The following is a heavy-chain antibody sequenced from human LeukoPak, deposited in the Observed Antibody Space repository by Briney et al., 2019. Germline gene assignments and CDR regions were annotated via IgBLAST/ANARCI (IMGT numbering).Heavy chain of an antibody. CDR3: ARDSGAMTTVVIPFDY. CDR1: GFTFSSYE. V-gene: IGHV3-48*03. D-gene: IGHD4-23*01. CDR2: IGSSGSTI. Sequence: GGSLRLSCAASGFTFSSYEMNWVRQAPGKGLEWVSYIGSSGSTIYYADSVKGRFTISRDNAKNSLYLQMNSLRAEDTAVYYCARDSGAMTTVVIPFDYWGQGTLVTVSS. J-gene: IGHJ4*02.